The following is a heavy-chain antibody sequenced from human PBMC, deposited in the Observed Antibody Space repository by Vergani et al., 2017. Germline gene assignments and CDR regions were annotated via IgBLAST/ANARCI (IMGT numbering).Heavy chain of an antibody. D-gene: IGHD3-10*01. CDR2: IYYSGST. CDR1: GGSISSISYY. V-gene: IGHV4-39*07. CDR3: ARSERTGSYYNPFDY. Sequence: QLQLQGSGPGLVKPSETLSLTCTVSGGSISSISYYWGWIRQPPGKGLEWIGSIYYSGSTYYNPSLKSRVTISVDTSKNQFSRKLSSVTAADTAVYYCARSERTGSYYNPFDYWGQGTLVTVSS. J-gene: IGHJ4*02.